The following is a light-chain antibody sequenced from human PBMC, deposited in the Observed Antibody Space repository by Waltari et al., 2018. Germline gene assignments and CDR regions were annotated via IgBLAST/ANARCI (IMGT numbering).Light chain of an antibody. CDR1: KDISNY. CDR3: QQYDNLPIT. Sequence: DIQMTQSTSSLSASVGDRVTITCQASKDISNYLNWYQQKPGKAPKLLIYDASNLETGVPSRFSGSRSGTDFTFTISSLQPEDIATYYCQQYDNLPITFGQGTRLEIK. CDR2: DAS. J-gene: IGKJ5*01. V-gene: IGKV1-33*01.